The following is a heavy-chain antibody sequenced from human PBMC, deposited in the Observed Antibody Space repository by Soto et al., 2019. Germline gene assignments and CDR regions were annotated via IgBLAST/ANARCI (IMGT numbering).Heavy chain of an antibody. CDR3: ARGQDHYYDSSGYYPPYFDY. CDR1: GYTFTSYG. Sequence: GASVKVSCKASGYTFTSYGISWVRQAPGQGLEWMGWISAYNGNTNYAQKLQGRVTMTTDTSTSTAYMELRSLRSDDTAVYYCARGQDHYYDSSGYYPPYFDYWGQGTLVTVSS. D-gene: IGHD3-22*01. CDR2: ISAYNGNT. J-gene: IGHJ4*02. V-gene: IGHV1-18*01.